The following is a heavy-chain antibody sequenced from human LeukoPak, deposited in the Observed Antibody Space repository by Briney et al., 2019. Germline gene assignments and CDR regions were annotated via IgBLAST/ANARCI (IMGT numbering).Heavy chain of an antibody. CDR2: INPNSGGT. D-gene: IGHD2-2*01. CDR3: ARDPLGYCSRTSCADAFDI. Sequence: GASVKVSCKASVYTFTGYYMHWVRQAPGQGLEWMGWINPNSGGTNHAQKFQGRVTMTRDTSISTAYMDLSRLRSDDTAVYYCARDPLGYCSRTSCADAFDIWGQGTMVTVSS. CDR1: VYTFTGYY. J-gene: IGHJ3*02. V-gene: IGHV1-2*02.